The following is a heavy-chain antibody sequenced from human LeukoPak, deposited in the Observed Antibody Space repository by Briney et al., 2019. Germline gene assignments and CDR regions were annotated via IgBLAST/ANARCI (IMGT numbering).Heavy chain of an antibody. V-gene: IGHV4-61*02. CDR3: ARGFRGDNFDY. CDR1: GGSISSGSYY. J-gene: IGHJ4*02. D-gene: IGHD7-27*01. CDR2: IYTSGST. Sequence: SETLSLTCTVSGGSISSGSYYWSWIRQPAGKGLEWIGRIYTSGSTNYNPSLKSRVTISVDTSKNKFSLKLSSVTAADTAVYFCARGFRGDNFDYWGQGTLVTVSS.